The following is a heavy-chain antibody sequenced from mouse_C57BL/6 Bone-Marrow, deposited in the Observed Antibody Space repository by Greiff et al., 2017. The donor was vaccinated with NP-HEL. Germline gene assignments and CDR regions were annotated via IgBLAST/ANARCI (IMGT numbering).Heavy chain of an antibody. D-gene: IGHD4-1*01. J-gene: IGHJ3*01. Sequence: VKLVESGAELARPGASVKLSCKASGYTFTSYGISWVKQRTGQGLEWIGEIYPRSGNTYYNEKFKGKATLTADKSSSTAYMELRSLTSEDSAVYFCARELGGTWFAYWGQGTLVTVSA. V-gene: IGHV1-81*01. CDR3: ARELGGTWFAY. CDR2: IYPRSGNT. CDR1: GYTFTSYG.